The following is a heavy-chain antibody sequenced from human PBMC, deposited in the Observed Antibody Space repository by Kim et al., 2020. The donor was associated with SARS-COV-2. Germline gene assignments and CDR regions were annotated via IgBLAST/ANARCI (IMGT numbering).Heavy chain of an antibody. J-gene: IGHJ4*02. V-gene: IGHV3-7*04. Sequence: DSVKGRFTISRDNAKNSLYLQMNSLRAEDTAVYYCARAATSIAAAGAFDYWGQGTLVTVSS. CDR3: ARAATSIAAAGAFDY. D-gene: IGHD6-13*01.